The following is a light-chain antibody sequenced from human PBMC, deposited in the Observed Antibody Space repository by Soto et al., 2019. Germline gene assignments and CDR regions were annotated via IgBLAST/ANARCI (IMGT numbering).Light chain of an antibody. CDR2: DVS. Sequence: AVLTQPRSVSGYTGQAVAISCPGTSSDVGGYNYVSWYQQHPGKAPKLMIYDVSKRPSGVPDRFSGSKSGNTAPLTISGLQAEDEADYYCCSYAGSYTYVFGTGTKVTVL. J-gene: IGLJ1*01. CDR1: SSDVGGYNY. V-gene: IGLV2-11*01. CDR3: CSYAGSYTYV.